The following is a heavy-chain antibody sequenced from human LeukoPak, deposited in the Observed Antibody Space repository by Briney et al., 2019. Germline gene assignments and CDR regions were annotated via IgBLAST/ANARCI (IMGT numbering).Heavy chain of an antibody. Sequence: SETLSLTCAVYGGSFSGYYWSWIRQPPGKGLEWIGEINHSGSTNYNLSLKSRITISVDTSKNQFSLKLSSVTAADTAVYYCARRGYSLDYWGQGALVTVSS. D-gene: IGHD5-18*01. CDR3: ARRGYSLDY. CDR1: GGSFSGYY. CDR2: INHSGST. J-gene: IGHJ4*02. V-gene: IGHV4-34*01.